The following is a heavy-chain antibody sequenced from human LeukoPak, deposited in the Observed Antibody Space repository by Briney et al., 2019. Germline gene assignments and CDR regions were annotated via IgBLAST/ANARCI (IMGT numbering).Heavy chain of an antibody. J-gene: IGHJ4*02. CDR2: INHSGST. Sequence: SETLSLTCAVCGGSLNGYYWSWIRQPPGKGLEWIGEINHSGSTNYNPSLKSRVTISVDTSKNQFSLKLSSVTAADTAVYYCARGLLWFGRYYFDYWGQGTLVTVSS. CDR1: GGSLNGYY. D-gene: IGHD3-10*01. CDR3: ARGLLWFGRYYFDY. V-gene: IGHV4-34*01.